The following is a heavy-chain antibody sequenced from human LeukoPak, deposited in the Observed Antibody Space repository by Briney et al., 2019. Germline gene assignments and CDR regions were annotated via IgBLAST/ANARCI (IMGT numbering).Heavy chain of an antibody. D-gene: IGHD3-10*01. Sequence: ASVKVSCKASGYTFTGYYMHWVRQAPGQGLEWMGWINPNSGGTNYAQKFQGRVTMTRDTSISTAYMELSRLRSDDTAVYYCARGLGWFGELSGYNWFDPWGQGTLVTVSS. V-gene: IGHV1-2*02. CDR3: ARGLGWFGELSGYNWFDP. J-gene: IGHJ5*02. CDR1: GYTFTGYY. CDR2: INPNSGGT.